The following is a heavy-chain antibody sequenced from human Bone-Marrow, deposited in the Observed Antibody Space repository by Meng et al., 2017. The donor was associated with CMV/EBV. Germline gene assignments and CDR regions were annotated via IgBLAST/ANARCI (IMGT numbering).Heavy chain of an antibody. CDR3: VRSSGWSLFDY. V-gene: IGHV1-2*02. CDR1: GFTFSDYY. Sequence: VQLVQSGAEMKKPGASVKVSCTTSGFTFSDYYIHWVRQAPGQGLEWMGWVNSKNEATNYARKFQGRVSMTRDTSISTAHMELSRLMSDDTAVYDCVRSSGWSLFDYWGQGTLVTVSS. J-gene: IGHJ4*02. CDR2: VNSKNEAT. D-gene: IGHD6-19*01.